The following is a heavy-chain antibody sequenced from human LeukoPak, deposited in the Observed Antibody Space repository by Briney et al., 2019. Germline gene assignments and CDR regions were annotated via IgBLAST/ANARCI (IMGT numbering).Heavy chain of an antibody. CDR1: GYTFTSYG. CDR2: ISAYNGNT. Sequence: GASVTVSCTASGYTFTSYGISWARQAPGQGLEWMGWISAYNGNTNYAQKLQGRVTMTTDTSTSTAYMELRSLRSDDTAVYYCARSTGYCSGGSCYSLGWFDPWGQGTLVAVSS. CDR3: ARSTGYCSGGSCYSLGWFDP. V-gene: IGHV1-18*01. J-gene: IGHJ5*02. D-gene: IGHD2-15*01.